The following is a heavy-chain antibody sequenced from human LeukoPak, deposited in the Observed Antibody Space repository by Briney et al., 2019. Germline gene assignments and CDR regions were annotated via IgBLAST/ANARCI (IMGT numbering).Heavy chain of an antibody. CDR1: GGSISSYY. CDR2: IYYSGST. Sequence: SETLSLTCTVSGGSISSYYWSWIRQPPGKGLERIGYIYYSGSTNYNPSLKSRVTISVDTSKNQFSLKLSSVTAADTAVYYCARFKYCSSTSCYYWFDPWGQGTLVTVSS. V-gene: IGHV4-59*08. D-gene: IGHD2-2*01. CDR3: ARFKYCSSTSCYYWFDP. J-gene: IGHJ5*02.